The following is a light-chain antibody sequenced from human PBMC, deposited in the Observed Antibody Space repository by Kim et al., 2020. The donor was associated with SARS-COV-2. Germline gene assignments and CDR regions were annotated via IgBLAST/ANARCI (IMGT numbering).Light chain of an antibody. CDR3: SSYTSSSTFDV. J-gene: IGLJ1*01. CDR1: SSDVGSHNY. V-gene: IGLV2-14*01. Sequence: QSALTQPASVSGSPGQSITISCIGSSSDVGSHNYVSWYQQHPGKAPKLMIYDVSKRPSGVSNRFSGSKSGNTASLTISGLQAEDEADYYCSSYTSSSTFDVFGTGTKVTVL. CDR2: DVS.